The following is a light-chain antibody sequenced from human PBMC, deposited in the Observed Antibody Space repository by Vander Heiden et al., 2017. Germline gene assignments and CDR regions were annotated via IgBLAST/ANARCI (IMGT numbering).Light chain of an antibody. V-gene: IGLV3-27*01. CDR2: KDS. CDR1: VLAKKY. J-gene: IGLJ2*01. Sequence: SYELTQPSSVSVYPGQTARIPCSGDVLAKKYARWFQQKPGQAPVLVIYKDSERPSGIPERFSGSSSGTTVTLTISGAQVEDEADYYCYSAADNNLGVFGGGTKLTVL. CDR3: YSAADNNLGV.